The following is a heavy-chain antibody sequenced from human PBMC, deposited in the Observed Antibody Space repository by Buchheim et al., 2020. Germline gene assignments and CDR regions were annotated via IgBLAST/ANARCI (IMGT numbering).Heavy chain of an antibody. J-gene: IGHJ6*02. Sequence: EVQLVESGGGLVKPGGSLRLSCAASGFTFSNAWMSWVRQAPGKGLEWVGRIKSKTDGGTTDYAAPVKGRFTISRDDSKTTLYLQMNSLKTEDTVVYYCTTDFWSGYWLGDYYYGMDVWGQGTT. D-gene: IGHD3-3*01. CDR3: TTDFWSGYWLGDYYYGMDV. CDR1: GFTFSNAW. V-gene: IGHV3-15*01. CDR2: IKSKTDGGTT.